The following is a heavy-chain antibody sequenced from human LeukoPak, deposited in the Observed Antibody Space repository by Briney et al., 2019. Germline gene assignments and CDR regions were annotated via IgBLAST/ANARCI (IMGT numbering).Heavy chain of an antibody. V-gene: IGHV1-2*04. CDR3: ARPLGGAAALSAFDI. CDR1: GYTFTGYY. D-gene: IGHD6-13*01. Sequence: ASVKVSCKASGYTFTGYYMHWVRQAPGQGLEWMGWINPNSGGTNYAQKFQGWVTMTRDTSIGTAYMELSRLRSDDTAVYYCARPLGGAAALSAFDIWGQGTMVTASS. J-gene: IGHJ3*02. CDR2: INPNSGGT.